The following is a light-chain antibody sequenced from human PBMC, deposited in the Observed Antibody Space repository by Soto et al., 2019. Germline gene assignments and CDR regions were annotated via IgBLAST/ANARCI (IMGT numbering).Light chain of an antibody. Sequence: EIVLTQSPGTLSLSPGERATLSCRASQSIGSNYLAWYQQKPGQAPRLLISGASSRATGIPDRFSGSGSGTHFTLTISRLEPEDFALYYCQQYGTSPRTFGQGTRLEIK. J-gene: IGKJ5*01. CDR1: QSIGSNY. CDR3: QQYGTSPRT. CDR2: GAS. V-gene: IGKV3-20*01.